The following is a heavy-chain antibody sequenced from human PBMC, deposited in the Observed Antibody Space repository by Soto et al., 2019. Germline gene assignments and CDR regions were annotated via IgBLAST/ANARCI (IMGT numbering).Heavy chain of an antibody. J-gene: IGHJ6*02. CDR1: GFTFSGYE. CDR2: ISSSGSTI. V-gene: IGHV3-48*03. D-gene: IGHD2-15*01. Sequence: EVQLVESGGGLVQPGGSLRLSCAASGFTFSGYEMNWVRQAPGKGLEWVSYISSSGSTIYYADSVKGRFTISRDNAKNSLYLQMNSLRAEDMAVYYCARDRPGPVEYYGMDVWGQGTTVTVSS. CDR3: ARDRPGPVEYYGMDV.